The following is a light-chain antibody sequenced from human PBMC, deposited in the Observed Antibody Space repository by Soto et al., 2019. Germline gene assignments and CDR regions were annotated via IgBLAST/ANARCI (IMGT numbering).Light chain of an antibody. CDR3: QQYHSYPWT. Sequence: DIQMTQSPSILSASVGDRVTITCRASQSIGSWLAWYQQKPGKAPNLLIYKASSLESGVPPRFSGSGSGTEFTLTVSSLQPDDFATYYCQQYHSYPWTFGQGTKVAIK. V-gene: IGKV1-5*03. J-gene: IGKJ1*01. CDR2: KAS. CDR1: QSIGSW.